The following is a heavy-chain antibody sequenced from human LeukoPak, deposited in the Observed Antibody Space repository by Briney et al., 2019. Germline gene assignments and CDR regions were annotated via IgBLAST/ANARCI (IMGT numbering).Heavy chain of an antibody. V-gene: IGHV1-46*01. D-gene: IGHD2-21*02. CDR3: ARTYCGGDCNNRYFDY. Sequence: ASVKVSCKASGYILSSYYMHWVRQAPGQGLEWMGIINPSGGRTVYAQKFQGRVTMTRDTSTSTVYMELNSLRSEDTALYYCARTYCGGDCNNRYFDYWGQGTLVTVSS. CDR1: GYILSSYY. CDR2: INPSGGRT. J-gene: IGHJ4*02.